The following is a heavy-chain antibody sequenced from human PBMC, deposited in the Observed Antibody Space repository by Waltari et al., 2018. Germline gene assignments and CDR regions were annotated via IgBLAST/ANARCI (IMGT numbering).Heavy chain of an antibody. J-gene: IGHJ4*02. CDR2: RKQDGREK. D-gene: IGHD4-17*01. V-gene: IGHV3-7*01. Sequence: EVQLVESGGGSVQPGGSLRLSCAASGMTFSNYWMNWVRQAPGKGREWGANRKQDGREKNYVDSVEGRFSISRDNAQNSLYLQMNSLRAEDTAIYYCVTGLTTVTAKDYFDHWGQGALVTVS. CDR3: VTGLTTVTAKDYFDH. CDR1: GMTFSNYW.